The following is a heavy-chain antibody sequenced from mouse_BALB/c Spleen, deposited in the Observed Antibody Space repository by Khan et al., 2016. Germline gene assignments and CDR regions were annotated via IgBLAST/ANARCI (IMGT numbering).Heavy chain of an antibody. J-gene: IGHJ4*01. CDR1: GYSITSGYY. D-gene: IGHD2-1*01. V-gene: IGHV3-6*02. CDR2: ISYDGSN. CDR3: AGGGNYGMDY. Sequence: LLESGPGLVKPSQSLSLTCSVTGYSITSGYYWNWIRQFPGNKLEWMGYISYDGSNNYNPSLNNRISITRDTSKNQFFLKLNSVTTEDTATYYCAGGGNYGMDYWGQGTSVTVSS.